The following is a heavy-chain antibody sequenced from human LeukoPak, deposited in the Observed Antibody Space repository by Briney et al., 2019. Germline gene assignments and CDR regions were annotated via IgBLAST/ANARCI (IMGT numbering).Heavy chain of an antibody. D-gene: IGHD3-9*01. CDR2: IYSGGST. J-gene: IGHJ3*02. CDR3: AGSSHYDILTGYSEEDAFDI. Sequence: SGGSLRLSCAASGFTVSSNYMSWVRQAPGKGLEWVSVIYSGGSTDYADSVKGRFTISRDNSKNTLYLQMNSLRVEDTAVYYCAGSSHYDILTGYSEEDAFDIWGQGTMVTVSS. V-gene: IGHV3-53*01. CDR1: GFTVSSNY.